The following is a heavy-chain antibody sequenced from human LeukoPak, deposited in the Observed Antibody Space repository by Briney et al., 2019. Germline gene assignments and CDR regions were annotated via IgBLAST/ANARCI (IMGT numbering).Heavy chain of an antibody. J-gene: IGHJ5*02. D-gene: IGHD6-6*01. CDR2: IRYDGRNE. CDR3: AKVYIAARPHWFDP. V-gene: IGHV3-30*02. CDR1: GFTFSSYG. Sequence: GGSLRLSCAVPGFTFSSYGMHWVRQAPGKGLEWVAFIRYDGRNEYYADSVKGRFTISRDDSKNTLYLQMNSLRVEDTAVYYCAKVYIAARPHWFDPWGQGTLVTVSS.